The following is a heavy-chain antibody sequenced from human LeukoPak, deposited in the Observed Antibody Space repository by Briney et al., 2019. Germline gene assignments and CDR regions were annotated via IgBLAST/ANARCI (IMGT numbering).Heavy chain of an antibody. CDR3: AKGADHIVVVTDMGYFDY. CDR1: GFTFNYYA. V-gene: IGHV3-23*01. Sequence: QPGGSLRLSCAASGFTFNYYATSWVRLAPGKGPEWVSSISGSGSSTYYADSVKGRVTISRDNSRNTLFLQMNSLSAEDTAVYYCAKGADHIVVVTDMGYFDYWGQGTLVAVSS. J-gene: IGHJ4*02. CDR2: ISGSGSST. D-gene: IGHD2-21*02.